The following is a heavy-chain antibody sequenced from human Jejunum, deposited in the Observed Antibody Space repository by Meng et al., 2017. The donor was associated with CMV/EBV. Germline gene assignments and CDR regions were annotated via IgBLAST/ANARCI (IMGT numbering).Heavy chain of an antibody. D-gene: IGHD6-6*01. CDR2: ISWDGDTI. CDR3: AKDRVAARPGYYYGLDV. CDR1: FDDYT. V-gene: IGHV3-43*01. Sequence: FDDYTMHWVRQAPGKGLEWVCLISWDGDTIYYTDSVKGRFTISRDNSKNSLYLQMNSLRTEDTALYYCAKDRVAARPGYYYGLDVWGQGTTVTVSS. J-gene: IGHJ6*02.